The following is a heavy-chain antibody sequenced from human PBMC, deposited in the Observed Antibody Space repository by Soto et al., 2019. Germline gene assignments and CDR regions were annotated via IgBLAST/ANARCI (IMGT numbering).Heavy chain of an antibody. CDR2: INHSGST. J-gene: IGHJ4*02. CDR3: AREGSVLLWFGELPHFDY. Sequence: SETLSLTCAVYGGSFSGYYWSWIRQPPGKGLEWIGEINHSGSTNYNPSLKSRVTISVDTSTSTVYMELSSLRSEDTAVYYCAREGSVLLWFGELPHFDYWGQGTLVTVSS. D-gene: IGHD3-10*01. V-gene: IGHV4-34*01. CDR1: GGSFSGYY.